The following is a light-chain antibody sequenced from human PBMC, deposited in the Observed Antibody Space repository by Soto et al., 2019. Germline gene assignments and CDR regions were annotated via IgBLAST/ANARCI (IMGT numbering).Light chain of an antibody. Sequence: QSALTQPPSASGSPGQSVAISCTGSSSDVGGHDRVSWYQQQPGKAPKLIIYEVTKRPSGVPDRFSGSRSGNTASLTVSGLQAEDEAEYYCSSYAGSNSLSVVFGGGTKLTVL. CDR3: SSYAGSNSLSVV. J-gene: IGLJ2*01. CDR1: SSDVGGHDR. V-gene: IGLV2-8*01. CDR2: EVT.